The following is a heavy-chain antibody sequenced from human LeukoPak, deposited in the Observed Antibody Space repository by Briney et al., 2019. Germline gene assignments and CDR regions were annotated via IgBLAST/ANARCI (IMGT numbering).Heavy chain of an antibody. CDR2: INPNSGGT. CDR3: ARGVVVADNDY. V-gene: IGHV1-2*02. D-gene: IGHD6-19*01. CDR1: GYTFTDFY. Sequence: ASVKVSCKASGYTFTDFYIHWVRQAPGQGLEWMGWINPNSGGTNYAQNFQGRVTMTRDTSITTAYMELSRLRSDDTAVYYCARGVVVADNDYWGQGTLVTVSS. J-gene: IGHJ4*02.